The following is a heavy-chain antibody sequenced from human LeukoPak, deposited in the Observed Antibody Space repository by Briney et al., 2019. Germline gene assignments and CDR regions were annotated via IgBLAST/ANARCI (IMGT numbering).Heavy chain of an antibody. CDR2: ITTGRGET. CDR1: GYTFISYA. V-gene: IGHV1-3*03. D-gene: IGHD6-19*01. CDR3: ARGGKQWRGGNYFDS. Sequence: ASVKVSCKASGYTFISYAMNWVRQAPGQSLEWMGWITTGRGETRYSQEFQRRITFTRDTSASTVHMDLSDLRSEDTAVYYCARGGKQWRGGNYFDSWGQGTLVAVSS. J-gene: IGHJ4*02.